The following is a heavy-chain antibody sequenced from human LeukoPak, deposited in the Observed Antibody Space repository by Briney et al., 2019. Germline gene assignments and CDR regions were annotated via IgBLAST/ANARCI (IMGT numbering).Heavy chain of an antibody. D-gene: IGHD5-18*01. CDR3: ARDRTAMVTNFDY. CDR1: GGTFSSYA. Sequence: SVKVSCKASGGTFSSYAISWVRQAPGQGLEWMGRIIPILGIANYAQKFQGRVTITADKSTSTAYMELSSLRSEDTAVYYCARDRTAMVTNFDYWGQGTLVTVSS. V-gene: IGHV1-69*04. J-gene: IGHJ4*02. CDR2: IIPILGIA.